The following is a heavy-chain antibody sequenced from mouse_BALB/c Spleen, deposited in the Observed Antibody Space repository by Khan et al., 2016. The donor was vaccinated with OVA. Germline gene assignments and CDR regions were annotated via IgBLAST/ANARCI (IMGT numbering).Heavy chain of an antibody. CDR1: GFSLSRYN. Sequence: QVQLKQSGPGLVAPSQSLSITCTVSGFSLSRYNIHWVCQPPGKGLEWLGMIWGGGVTDYNSTLKSRLSINKDNSKSQVFLKMNSLQTDDTAMYYCARAYYRYDGYYAMDFWGQGTSVTVSS. J-gene: IGHJ4*01. CDR2: IWGGGVT. D-gene: IGHD2-14*01. CDR3: ARAYYRYDGYYAMDF. V-gene: IGHV2-6-4*01.